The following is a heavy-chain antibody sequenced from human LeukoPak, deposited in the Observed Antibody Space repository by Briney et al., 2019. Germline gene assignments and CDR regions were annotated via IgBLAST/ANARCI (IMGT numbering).Heavy chain of an antibody. D-gene: IGHD3-16*02. CDR1: GFTFSSYS. CDR2: IKSKTDGETT. J-gene: IGHJ4*02. Sequence: KPGGSLRLSCAASGFTFSSYSMNWVRQAPGQGLEWVARIKSKTDGETTDYAAPVKGRFTISRDDSKNTLYLQMNSLKTEDTAVYYCTTDYYDYVWGSYRPDYWGQGTPVTVSS. CDR3: TTDYYDYVWGSYRPDY. V-gene: IGHV3-15*01.